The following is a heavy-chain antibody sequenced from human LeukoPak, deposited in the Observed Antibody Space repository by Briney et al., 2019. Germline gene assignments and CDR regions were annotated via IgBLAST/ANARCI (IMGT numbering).Heavy chain of an antibody. CDR3: ARRVNSGYYFDY. CDR1: GYSLNTYL. Sequence: RGALKISCKGSGYSLNTYLIGGGRHMPGERLELMGIIYPGDSDTTYSPSFQGQVTISVDKSISTAYLQWSTLKASDTAMYYCARRVNSGYYFDYWAQGTLVTVSS. D-gene: IGHD3-22*01. V-gene: IGHV5-51*01. CDR2: IYPGDSDT. J-gene: IGHJ4*02.